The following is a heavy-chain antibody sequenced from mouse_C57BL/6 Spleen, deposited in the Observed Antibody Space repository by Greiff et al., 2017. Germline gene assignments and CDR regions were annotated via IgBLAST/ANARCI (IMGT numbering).Heavy chain of an antibody. J-gene: IGHJ2*01. V-gene: IGHV1-69*01. CDR3: ARRGSNYPDY. D-gene: IGHD5-1*01. CDR2: IDPSDSYT. Sequence: QVQLKQSGAELVMPGASVKLSCKASGYTFTSYWMHWVKQRPGQGLEWIGEIDPSDSYTNYNQKFKGKSTLTVDKSSSTAYMQLSSLTSEDSAVYYCARRGSNYPDYWGQGTTLTVSS. CDR1: GYTFTSYW.